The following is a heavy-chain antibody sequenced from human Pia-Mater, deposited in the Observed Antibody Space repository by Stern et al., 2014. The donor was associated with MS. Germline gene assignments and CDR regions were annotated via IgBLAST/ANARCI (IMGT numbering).Heavy chain of an antibody. CDR1: GGSISRAEYY. Sequence: QVQLQESGPGLVKPSRTLSLTCAVTGGSISRAEYYWSWIRQSPGKGLEWIGYIHNSGTTYYNPSLKSRVTISVDTSKNQFSLKLRSVTAADTAVYYCSRDADGYSLVFGYWGRGTLVTVSS. J-gene: IGHJ4*02. D-gene: IGHD5-24*01. V-gene: IGHV4-30-4*01. CDR2: IHNSGTT. CDR3: SRDADGYSLVFGY.